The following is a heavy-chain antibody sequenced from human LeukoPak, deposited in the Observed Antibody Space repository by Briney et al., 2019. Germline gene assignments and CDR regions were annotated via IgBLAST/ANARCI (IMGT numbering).Heavy chain of an antibody. D-gene: IGHD6-13*01. V-gene: IGHV1-2*06. CDR3: AKVPPSITAAGNWLGP. CDR1: GYTFTGYY. CDR2: INANTGGT. J-gene: IGHJ5*02. Sequence: ASVKVSCKASGYTFTGYYIHWVRQAPGQGLEWMGRINANTGGTDYAQKFQGRVTMTRDTSITTAYMELSRLTSDDTAIYYCAKVPPSITAAGNWLGPWGQGALVTVSS.